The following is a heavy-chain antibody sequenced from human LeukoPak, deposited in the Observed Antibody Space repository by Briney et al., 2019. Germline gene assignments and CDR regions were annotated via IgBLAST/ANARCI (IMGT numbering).Heavy chain of an antibody. D-gene: IGHD2-21*01. J-gene: IGHJ4*02. Sequence: PGGSLRLSCAASGFTFSSYGMHWVRQAPGKGLEWVAFIRYDGSNKYYADSVKGRFTISRDNSKNTLYLQMNSLRAEDTAAYYCANAYCGGDCYFLWYWGQGTLVTVSS. CDR1: GFTFSSYG. CDR2: IRYDGSNK. CDR3: ANAYCGGDCYFLWY. V-gene: IGHV3-30*02.